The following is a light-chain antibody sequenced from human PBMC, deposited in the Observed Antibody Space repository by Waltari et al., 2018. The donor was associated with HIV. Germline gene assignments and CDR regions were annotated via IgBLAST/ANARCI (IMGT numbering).Light chain of an antibody. Sequence: DIQMTQSPSSLSAYIGVTVTVTCRASQDISNSVSWVQQRPGKAPKLLVHGALILQRGVPSSFCGIGSWTDYTHTISCLQAEDFATYFCHQYFGFPLTLGGGTRVDI. CDR2: GAL. CDR3: HQYFGFPLT. CDR1: QDISNS. V-gene: IGKV1-NL1*01. J-gene: IGKJ4*01.